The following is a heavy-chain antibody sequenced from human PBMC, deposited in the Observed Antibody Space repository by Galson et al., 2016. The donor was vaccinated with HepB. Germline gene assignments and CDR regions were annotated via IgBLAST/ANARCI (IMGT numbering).Heavy chain of an antibody. CDR1: GYSFPSYW. J-gene: IGHJ6*02. CDR2: IDPSDSYT. Sequence: GAEVKKPGASLRISCKGSGYSFPSYWISWVRQMPGKGLEWMGRIDPSDSYTDYSPSFQGHVTISADKSITTAYLQWSSLKASDTAIYYCARRGYYSYGMDVWGQGTTVTVSS. CDR3: ARRGYYSYGMDV. V-gene: IGHV5-10-1*01.